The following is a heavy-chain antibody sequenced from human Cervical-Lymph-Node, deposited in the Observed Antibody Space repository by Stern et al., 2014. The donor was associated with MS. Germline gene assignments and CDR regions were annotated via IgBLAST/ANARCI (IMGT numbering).Heavy chain of an antibody. CDR2: IWYDGSNP. D-gene: IGHD5-24*01. Sequence: VQLEESGGGVVQPGRSLRLSCAASGFSFSRYAMHWVRQAPGKGLEWVALIWYDGSNPYYADSVTGRFPISRDNFKNTLYLQMNSLRAEDTAVYYCASAYGNSHYYFDYWGQGTLVTVSS. CDR1: GFSFSRYA. J-gene: IGHJ4*02. CDR3: ASAYGNSHYYFDY. V-gene: IGHV3-33*01.